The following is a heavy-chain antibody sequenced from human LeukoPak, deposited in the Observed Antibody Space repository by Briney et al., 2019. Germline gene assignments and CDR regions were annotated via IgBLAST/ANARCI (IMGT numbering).Heavy chain of an antibody. D-gene: IGHD7-27*01. CDR1: GVSISSYY. V-gene: IGHV4-59*01. J-gene: IGHJ3*02. CDR3: ARHDPWGSDAFDI. CDR2: IYYSGST. Sequence: SETLSLTCTVSGVSISSYYWSWIRQPPGKGLEWIGYIYYSGSTNYNPSLKSRVTISVDTSKNQFSLKLSSVTAADTAVYYCARHDPWGSDAFDIWGQGTMVTVSS.